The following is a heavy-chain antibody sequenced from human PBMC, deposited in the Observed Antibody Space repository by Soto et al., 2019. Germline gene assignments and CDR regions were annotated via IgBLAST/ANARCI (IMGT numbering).Heavy chain of an antibody. V-gene: IGHV4-31*03. CDR3: ARMYSSGSGWFHP. CDR2: FYSSGSI. J-gene: IGHJ5*02. CDR1: GYFITAGGYY. Sequence: ASETLSLTCFVSGYFITAGGYYWSWIRHHPGKGLEWIGSFYSSGSIIYNPSLRSRVSISGDTSSNQFSMSLTSVTAADTARYYCARMYSSGSGWFHPWGQGTLVTVSS. D-gene: IGHD6-19*01.